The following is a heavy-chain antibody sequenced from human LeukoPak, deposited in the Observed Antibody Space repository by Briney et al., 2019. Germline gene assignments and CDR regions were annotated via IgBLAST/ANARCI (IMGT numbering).Heavy chain of an antibody. CDR2: ISASGGST. V-gene: IGHV3-23*01. D-gene: IGHD5-12*01. Sequence: TGGSLRLSCTASGFTFSSYAMSWVHQAPGQGLEWVSSISASGGSTYYADSVKGRFTISRDNSKNTLYLQMDSLGAEDTAVYFCAKEYRGFDYWGQGTLVTVSS. CDR3: AKEYRGFDY. J-gene: IGHJ4*02. CDR1: GFTFSSYA.